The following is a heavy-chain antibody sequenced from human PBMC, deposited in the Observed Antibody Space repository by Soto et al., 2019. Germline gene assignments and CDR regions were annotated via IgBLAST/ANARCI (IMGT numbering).Heavy chain of an antibody. Sequence: QVQLVQSGAEVKKPGASVKVSCKASGYTFTSYGISWVRQAPGQGLEWMGWISAYNGKTNYAQKLQGRVTMTTDTTTRAANLALGGLRCDDSAEYYCARPLGLRCFDCLVEGGGACGIWGQGAMVTVSS. V-gene: IGHV1-18*04. CDR1: GYTFTSYG. CDR2: ISAYNGKT. D-gene: IGHD3-9*01. J-gene: IGHJ3*02. CDR3: ARPLGLRCFDCLVEGGGACGI.